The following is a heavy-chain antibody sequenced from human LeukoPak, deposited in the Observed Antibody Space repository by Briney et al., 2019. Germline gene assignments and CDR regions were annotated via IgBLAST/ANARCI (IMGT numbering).Heavy chain of an antibody. CDR1: GFTFSSYS. Sequence: GGSLRLSCAASGFTFSSYSMNWVRQAPGKGLEWVSSISSSSSYIYYADSVKGRFTISRDNAKNSLYLQMNSLRAEDTAVYYCARDMEDIVVVPAAAYYYYYGMDVWGQGPRSPSP. D-gene: IGHD2-2*01. J-gene: IGHJ6*02. CDR3: ARDMEDIVVVPAAAYYYYYGMDV. CDR2: ISSSSSYI. V-gene: IGHV3-21*01.